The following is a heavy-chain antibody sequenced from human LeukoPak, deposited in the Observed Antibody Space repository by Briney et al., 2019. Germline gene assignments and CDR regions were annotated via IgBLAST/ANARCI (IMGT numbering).Heavy chain of an antibody. D-gene: IGHD1-26*01. CDR2: IYYSGST. J-gene: IGHJ3*02. V-gene: IGHV4-39*07. CDR3: AGEVGATRAFDI. CDR1: GGSISSSSYY. Sequence: SETLSLTCTVSGGSISSSSYYWGWIRQPPGKGLEWIGSIYYSGSTYYNPSLKSRVTISVDTSKNQFSLKLSSVTAADTAVYYCAGEVGATRAFDIWGQGTMVTVSS.